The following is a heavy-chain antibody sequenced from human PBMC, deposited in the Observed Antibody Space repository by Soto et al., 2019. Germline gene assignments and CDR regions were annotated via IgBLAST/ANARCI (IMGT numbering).Heavy chain of an antibody. D-gene: IGHD3-3*01. CDR2: INPATGAA. J-gene: IGHJ3*02. Sequence: QLHLVQSGAVVKKPGASVTVSCSASGYPVTAYYMHWVRQAPGRGLEWMGGINPATGAAKYTQTFRGRVTMARDTSTRTVFMERSGLTSEATAVFYCASGGGVGVAGSADFDMWGQGTLVTVSS. V-gene: IGHV1-2*02. CDR3: ASGGGVGVAGSADFDM. CDR1: GYPVTAYY.